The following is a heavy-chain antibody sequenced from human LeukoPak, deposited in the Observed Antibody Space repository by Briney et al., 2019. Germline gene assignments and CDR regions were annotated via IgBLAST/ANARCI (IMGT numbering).Heavy chain of an antibody. Sequence: GESLKISCKGSGYSFSSYWIGWVRQMPGKGLEWMGIILPGDSDTRYSPSFQGQVTISADKSISTAYLQWSSLKASDTAIYYCARGSVVTATISPFDYWGQGTLVTVSS. V-gene: IGHV5-51*01. D-gene: IGHD2-21*02. J-gene: IGHJ4*02. CDR2: ILPGDSDT. CDR1: GYSFSSYW. CDR3: ARGSVVTATISPFDY.